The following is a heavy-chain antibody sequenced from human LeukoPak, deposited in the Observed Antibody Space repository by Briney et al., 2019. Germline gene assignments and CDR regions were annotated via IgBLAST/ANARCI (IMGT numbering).Heavy chain of an antibody. CDR1: GFTFSSYW. Sequence: GGSLRLSCAASGFTFSSYWMSWVRQAPGKGLEWVSYISSSGSTIYYADSVKGRFTISRDNAKNSLYLQMNSLRAEDTAVYYCARGQADYGDYVLDWGQGTLVTVSS. V-gene: IGHV3-48*04. CDR3: ARGQADYGDYVLD. D-gene: IGHD4-17*01. J-gene: IGHJ4*02. CDR2: ISSSGSTI.